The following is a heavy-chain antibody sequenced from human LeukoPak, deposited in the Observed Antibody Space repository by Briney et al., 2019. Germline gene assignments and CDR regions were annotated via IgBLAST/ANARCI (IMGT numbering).Heavy chain of an antibody. J-gene: IGHJ6*03. D-gene: IGHD6-25*01. V-gene: IGHV1-2*02. CDR1: GYTFVAYY. CDR2: INPNSGGT. CDR3: ARDPSGEGYMDV. Sequence: ASVKVSCKTSGYTFVAYYMHWVRQAPGQGLEWMGWINPNSGGTNYAQKFQGRVTMTRDTSISTAYMELSRLRSDDTAVYYCARDPSGEGYMDVWGKGTTVTVSS.